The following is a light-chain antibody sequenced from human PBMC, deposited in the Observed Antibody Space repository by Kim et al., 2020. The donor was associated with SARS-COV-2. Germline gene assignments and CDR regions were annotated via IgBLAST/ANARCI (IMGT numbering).Light chain of an antibody. CDR3: QHYIRFPYT. Sequence: DIQMTQSPSTLSASVGDRVSITCRAIQIIETYLAWYQQKPGKAPALLIYQASSLHIGVPSRFSGSGSGTEFTLTINSLQPDDFATYYCQHYIRFPYTFGQGTKVDIK. CDR2: QAS. J-gene: IGKJ2*01. CDR1: QIIETY. V-gene: IGKV1-5*01.